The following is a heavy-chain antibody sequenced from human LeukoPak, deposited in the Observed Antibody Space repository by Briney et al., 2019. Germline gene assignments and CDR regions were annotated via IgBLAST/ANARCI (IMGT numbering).Heavy chain of an antibody. Sequence: SETLSLTCTVSGDSISSSFYYWGWIRQPPGKGLEWIGSIYYGGGTHYNPSLKSRATIFLDASMNQFSLRLTSVTAADTAVYFCARKYCSSTSCSYGYDIWGQGTMVTVSS. D-gene: IGHD2-2*01. CDR3: ARKYCSSTSCSYGYDI. J-gene: IGHJ3*02. V-gene: IGHV4-39*01. CDR2: IYYGGGT. CDR1: GDSISSSFYY.